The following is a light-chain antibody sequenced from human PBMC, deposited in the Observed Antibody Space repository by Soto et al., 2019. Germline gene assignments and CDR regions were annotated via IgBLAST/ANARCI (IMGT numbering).Light chain of an antibody. Sequence: QSVLTQPPSASGSPGQSVTISCTGTGSDVGGYHYVSWYQQHPGKAPKVMIYEVSKRPSGVPDRFSGSKSGNTASLTVSGLQAEDEADYYCSSYADSNICVFGTGTKVTVL. J-gene: IGLJ1*01. CDR1: GSDVGGYHY. CDR3: SSYADSNICV. CDR2: EVS. V-gene: IGLV2-8*01.